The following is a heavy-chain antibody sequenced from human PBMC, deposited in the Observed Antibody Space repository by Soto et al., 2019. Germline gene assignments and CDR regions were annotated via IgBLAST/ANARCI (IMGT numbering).Heavy chain of an antibody. Sequence: QVQLVQSGAEIKNRGSSVKVSCKASGDTFSRSIISWVRQAPGQRLEWMGRIIPVLGVENHAQNFQGRVTVTADKSTSTAYLELSSLKSEDTAIYYCATSTAGVYVFHYWGQGPLVTVSS. V-gene: IGHV1-69*02. J-gene: IGHJ4*02. CDR1: GDTFSRSI. D-gene: IGHD2-8*01. CDR2: IIPVLGVE. CDR3: ATSTAGVYVFHY.